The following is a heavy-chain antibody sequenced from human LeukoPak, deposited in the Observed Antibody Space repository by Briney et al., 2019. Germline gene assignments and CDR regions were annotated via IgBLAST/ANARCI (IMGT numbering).Heavy chain of an antibody. CDR1: GGSFSGYY. J-gene: IGHJ6*02. V-gene: IGHV4-34*01. CDR2: INHSGST. CDR3: ARKEIPGYCSGGSCYEGNYGMDV. Sequence: PSETLSLTCAVYGGSFSGYYWSWIRQPPGKGLEWIGEINHSGSTNYNPSLKSRVTISVDTSKNQFSLKLSSVTAADTAVYYCARKEIPGYCSGGSCYEGNYGMDVWGQGTTVTVSS. D-gene: IGHD2-15*01.